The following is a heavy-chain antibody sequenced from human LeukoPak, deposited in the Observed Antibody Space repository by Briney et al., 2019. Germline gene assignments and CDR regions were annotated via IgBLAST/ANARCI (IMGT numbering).Heavy chain of an antibody. D-gene: IGHD4-23*01. V-gene: IGHV1-69*04. CDR2: IIPIFDRP. CDR1: GYTFTDYD. J-gene: IGHJ3*01. Sequence: PAASVKVSCKASGYTFTDYDIHWVRQAPGQGPEWMGTIIPIFDRPNYAQKFEGRVTITADKSTNTTYMEISSLTSDDTAVYYCARDAQWELRALDVWGRGTMVIVSS. CDR3: ARDAQWELRALDV.